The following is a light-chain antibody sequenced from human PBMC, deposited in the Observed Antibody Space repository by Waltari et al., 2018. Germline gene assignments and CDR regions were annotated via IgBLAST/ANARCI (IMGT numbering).Light chain of an antibody. V-gene: IGLV2-14*03. CDR1: SSDIDTYNY. J-gene: IGLJ2*01. CDR3: SAYSGTKNRVL. Sequence: SALTQPASVSGSPGQSITISSTATSSDIDTYNYFAWYQQHPAKAPKLIIYGVTNRPSGVSSRFSGSGSGRTASLTISGLQAEDEADYYCSAYSGTKNRVLFGGGTKVTVL. CDR2: GVT.